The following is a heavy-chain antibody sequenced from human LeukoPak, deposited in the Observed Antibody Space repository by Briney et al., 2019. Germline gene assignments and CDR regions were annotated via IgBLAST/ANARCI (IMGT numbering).Heavy chain of an antibody. J-gene: IGHJ4*02. Sequence: ASVKVSCKASGYTFSSYGITWVRQAPGQGLEWMGWISVYNGNTNYAQKLQGRVTMTTDTSTSTAYMELRSLRSDDTAIYYCVRDREAAGQKLTDYWGQGTLVTVSS. CDR1: GYTFSSYG. D-gene: IGHD6-13*01. V-gene: IGHV1-18*01. CDR2: ISVYNGNT. CDR3: VRDREAAGQKLTDY.